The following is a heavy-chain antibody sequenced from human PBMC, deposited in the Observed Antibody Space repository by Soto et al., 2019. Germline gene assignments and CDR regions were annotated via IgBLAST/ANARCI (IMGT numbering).Heavy chain of an antibody. D-gene: IGHD3-9*01. CDR1: GFTFSSYA. V-gene: IGHV3-23*01. CDR3: AKFSESPVLRYFDWLPPQFDY. Sequence: GGSLRLSCAASGFTFSSYAMSWVRQAPGKGLEWVSAISGSGGSTYYADSVKGRFTISRDNSKNTLYLQMNSLRAEDTAVYYCAKFSESPVLRYFDWLPPQFDYWGQGTLVTVSS. CDR2: ISGSGGST. J-gene: IGHJ4*02.